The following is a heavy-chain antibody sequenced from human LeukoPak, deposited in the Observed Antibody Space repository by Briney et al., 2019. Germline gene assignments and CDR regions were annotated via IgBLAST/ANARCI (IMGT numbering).Heavy chain of an antibody. CDR2: INSDGSST. D-gene: IGHD3-9*01. J-gene: IGHJ3*02. CDR3: ARAGYFALEDAFDI. CDR1: GFTFSSYW. Sequence: GGSPRLSCAASGFTFSSYWMHWVRQAPGKGLVWVSRINSDGSSTSYADSVKGRFTISRDNAKNTLYLQMNSLRAEDTAVYYCARAGYFALEDAFDIWGQGTMVTVSS. V-gene: IGHV3-74*01.